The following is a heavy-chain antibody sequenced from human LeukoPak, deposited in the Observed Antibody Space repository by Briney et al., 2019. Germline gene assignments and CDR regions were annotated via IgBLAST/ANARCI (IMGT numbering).Heavy chain of an antibody. Sequence: SETLSLTCTVSGGSISSYYWSWIRQPPGKGLEWIGYIYYSGSTTYNPSLKSRVTISVDTSRNQFSLKLSSVTAADTAVYYCARTSHWGGYFDYWGQGTLVTVSS. CDR1: GGSISSYY. CDR2: IYYSGST. D-gene: IGHD3-16*01. CDR3: ARTSHWGGYFDY. V-gene: IGHV4-59*01. J-gene: IGHJ4*02.